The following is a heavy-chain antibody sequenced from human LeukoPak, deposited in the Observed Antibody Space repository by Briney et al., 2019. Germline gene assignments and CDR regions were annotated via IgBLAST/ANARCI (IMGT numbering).Heavy chain of an antibody. CDR3: AREGGATSIDY. CDR1: GFTFSSYE. V-gene: IGHV3-48*03. D-gene: IGHD1-26*01. Sequence: GGSLRLSCAASGFTFSSYEMNWVRQAPGKGLEWVSYISSSGSTIYYADSVKGRFTISRDNAKNSLYLQMNSLRAEDTAVYYCAREGGATSIDYWGQGTLDTVSS. J-gene: IGHJ4*02. CDR2: ISSSGSTI.